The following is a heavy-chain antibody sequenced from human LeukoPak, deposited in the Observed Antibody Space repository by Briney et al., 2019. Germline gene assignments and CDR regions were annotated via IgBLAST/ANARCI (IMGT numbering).Heavy chain of an antibody. CDR1: GGSISSSSYY. J-gene: IGHJ5*02. CDR3: ARGGYCSSTSCYRLKTGFDP. CDR2: IYYSGST. D-gene: IGHD2-2*01. Sequence: SETLSLTCTVSGGSISSSSYYWGWIRQPPGKGLEWIGSIYYSGSTYYNPSLKSRVTISVDTSKNQFSLKLSSVTAADTAVYYCARGGYCSSTSCYRLKTGFDPWGQGTLVTVSS. V-gene: IGHV4-39*07.